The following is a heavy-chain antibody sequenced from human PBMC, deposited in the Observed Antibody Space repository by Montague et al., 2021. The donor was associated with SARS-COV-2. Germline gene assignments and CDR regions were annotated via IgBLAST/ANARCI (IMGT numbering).Heavy chain of an antibody. CDR2: ISRSGGTI. V-gene: IGHV3-9*01. CDR3: TKDETRAYSYGNPDY. D-gene: IGHD5-18*01. CDR1: GFTFVSYA. Sequence: SLRLSCAASGFTFVSYAMNWVRQTPGKGLEWVSHISRSGGTIYYADSVKGRFTISRDNAKNSLYLQMNSLRAEDTGLYYCTKDETRAYSYGNPDYWGQGTLVTVSS. J-gene: IGHJ4*02.